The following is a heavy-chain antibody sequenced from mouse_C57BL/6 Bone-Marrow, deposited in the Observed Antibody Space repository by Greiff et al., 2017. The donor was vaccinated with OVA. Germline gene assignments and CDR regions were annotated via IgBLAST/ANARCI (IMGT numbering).Heavy chain of an antibody. CDR3: ARSGYYGSSTPFDY. CDR2: IHPNSGST. D-gene: IGHD1-1*01. CDR1: GYTFTSYW. Sequence: QVQLKQPGAELVKPGASVKLSCKASGYTFTSYWMHWVKQRPGQGLEWIGMIHPNSGSTNYNEKFKSKATLTVDKSSSTAYMQLSSLTSEDSAVYYCARSGYYGSSTPFDYWGQGTTLTVSS. J-gene: IGHJ2*01. V-gene: IGHV1-64*01.